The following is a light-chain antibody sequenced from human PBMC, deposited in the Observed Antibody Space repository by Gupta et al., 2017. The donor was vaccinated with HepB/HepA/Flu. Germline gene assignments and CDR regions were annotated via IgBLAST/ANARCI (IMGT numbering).Light chain of an antibody. V-gene: IGLV2-23*02. J-gene: IGLJ3*02. CDR2: EVS. CDR3: CSYAGSSTWV. CDR1: SSAVGSYNL. Sequence: SALTQPASVSGSPGQSITISGPGTSSAVGSYNLVSWYQQPPGKAPKLMIYEVSKRPSGVSTGFSGSKSGNTASLTIFGRQDEDEADYYCCSYAGSSTWVFGGGTKLTVL.